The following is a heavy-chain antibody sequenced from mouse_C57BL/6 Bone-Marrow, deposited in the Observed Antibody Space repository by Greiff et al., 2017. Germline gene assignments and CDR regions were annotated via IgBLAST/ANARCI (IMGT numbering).Heavy chain of an antibody. J-gene: IGHJ3*01. CDR2: INPNNGGT. CDR3: APQLRLRGGWFAY. D-gene: IGHD3-2*02. CDR1: GYTFTDYN. V-gene: IGHV1-22*01. Sequence: VQLQQSGPELVKPGASVKMSCKASGYTFTDYNMHWVKQSHGKSLEWIGYINPNNGGTSYNQKFKGKATLTVNKSSSTAYMELRSLTSEDSAVYYCAPQLRLRGGWFAYWGQGTLVTVSA.